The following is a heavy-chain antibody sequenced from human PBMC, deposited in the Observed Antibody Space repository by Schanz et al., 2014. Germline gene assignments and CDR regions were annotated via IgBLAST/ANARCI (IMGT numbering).Heavy chain of an antibody. D-gene: IGHD1-26*01. Sequence: VQLVESGGGVVQPGRSLRLSCAASGFTFSSYAMHWVRQAPGKGLEWVANIKLDGSEKYYVDSVKGRFTISRDNAKNSLYLQMNSLTAEDTAVYYCAKYGTGKGVSFEYWGQGTLVTVSS. V-gene: IGHV3-7*01. CDR1: GFTFSSYA. CDR3: AKYGTGKGVSFEY. J-gene: IGHJ4*02. CDR2: IKLDGSEK.